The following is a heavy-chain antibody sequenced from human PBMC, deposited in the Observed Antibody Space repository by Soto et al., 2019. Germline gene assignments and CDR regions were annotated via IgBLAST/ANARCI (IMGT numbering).Heavy chain of an antibody. D-gene: IGHD3-22*01. CDR3: ARTTYYYDSSGYYGYYFDY. CDR2: IYYSGST. Sequence: PSETLSLTCTVSGGSINSYYWSWIRQPPGKGLEWIGYIYYSGSTNYNPSLKSRVTISVDTSKNQFSLKLSSVTAADTAVYYCARTTYYYDSSGYYGYYFDYWGQGTLVTVS. V-gene: IGHV4-59*01. J-gene: IGHJ4*02. CDR1: GGSINSYY.